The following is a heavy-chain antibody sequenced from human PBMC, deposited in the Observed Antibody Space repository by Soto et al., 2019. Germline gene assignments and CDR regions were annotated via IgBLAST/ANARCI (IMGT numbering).Heavy chain of an antibody. D-gene: IGHD2-15*01. Sequence: EVHLVESGGGLVQPGGSLRLSCAASGFTVSSKYMSWVRQAPGKGLEWVSLIQSGGPTYYADSVKGRFTISRYTSENTLHLQMDSLRAEDTAVYYCARDDVVCDGGRCYGVPVDLWGKGTTVTVSS. CDR3: ARDDVVCDGGRCYGVPVDL. J-gene: IGHJ6*04. V-gene: IGHV3-66*01. CDR1: GFTVSSKY. CDR2: IQSGGPT.